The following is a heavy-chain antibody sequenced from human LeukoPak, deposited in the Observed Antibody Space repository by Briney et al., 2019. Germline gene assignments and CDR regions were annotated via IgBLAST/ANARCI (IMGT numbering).Heavy chain of an antibody. Sequence: ASVKLSCKASGYSLTNYYMHWVRHVPGQGPEWLGLINPSGGTKYAQKFQDRVTMTRDTSTSTIYMELSSLTSEDRAVYYCAREGRTDYGASRSFDIWGQGTMVTVSS. CDR1: GYSLTNYY. J-gene: IGHJ3*02. CDR3: AREGRTDYGASRSFDI. D-gene: IGHD4-17*01. V-gene: IGHV1-46*01. CDR2: INPSGGT.